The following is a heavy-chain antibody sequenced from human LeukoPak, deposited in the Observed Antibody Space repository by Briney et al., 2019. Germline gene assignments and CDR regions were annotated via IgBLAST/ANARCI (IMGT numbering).Heavy chain of an antibody. J-gene: IGHJ2*01. CDR2: ISYDGSNK. Sequence: PGRSLRLSCAASGFTFSSYAMHWVRQAPGKGLEWVAVISYDGSNKYYADSVKGRFTISADKSISTAYLQWSSLKASDTAMYYCARCPLGKVGYFDLWGRGTLVTVSS. CDR1: GFTFSSYA. D-gene: IGHD7-27*01. CDR3: ARCPLGKVGYFDL. V-gene: IGHV3-30-3*01.